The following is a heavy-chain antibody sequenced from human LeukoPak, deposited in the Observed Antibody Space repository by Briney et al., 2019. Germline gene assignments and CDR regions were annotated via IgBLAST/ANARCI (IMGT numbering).Heavy chain of an antibody. CDR3: ARDIIHSSGLPNY. CDR2: IKEDGREK. D-gene: IGHD3-22*01. CDR1: GFTFSRYW. Sequence: GGSLRLSCAASGFTFSRYWMSWVRQAPGKVLEWVANIKEDGREKYYVAYVKARFTISRDNAKNSLYLQMNSLRAEDTAVYYCARDIIHSSGLPNYWGQGTLVTVSS. J-gene: IGHJ4*02. V-gene: IGHV3-7*01.